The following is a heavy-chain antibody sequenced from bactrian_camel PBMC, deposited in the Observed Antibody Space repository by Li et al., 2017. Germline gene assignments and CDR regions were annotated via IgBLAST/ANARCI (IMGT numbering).Heavy chain of an antibody. V-gene: IGHV3S40*01. Sequence: DVQLVESGGGLVQPGGSLRLSCVASGFAISTWPMSWFRQAPGNELEWVSTISSFSQSTNYADSVKGRFTISRDEAKNTVFLQMNSLNPDDTAVYYCAADRLACLRDPPDHEYKYWGQGTQVTVS. J-gene: IGHJ4*01. CDR3: AADRLACLRDPPDHEYKY. CDR2: ISSFSQST. CDR1: GFAISTWP.